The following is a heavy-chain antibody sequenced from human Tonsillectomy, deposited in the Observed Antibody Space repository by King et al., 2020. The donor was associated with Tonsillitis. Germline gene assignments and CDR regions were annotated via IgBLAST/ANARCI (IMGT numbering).Heavy chain of an antibody. CDR1: GYSFTSYW. V-gene: IGHV5-10-1*03. J-gene: IGHJ5*02. D-gene: IGHD5-24*01. CDR2: IDPSDSYT. CDR3: AGHGEMATMVWFDP. Sequence: QLVQSGAEVKKPGESLRISCKDSGYSFTSYWISWVRQMPGKGLEWMGKIDPSDSYTNYSPSFQGHVTISADKSITTAYLQWGSLKASDTAMYYCAGHGEMATMVWFDPWGQGTLVTVSS.